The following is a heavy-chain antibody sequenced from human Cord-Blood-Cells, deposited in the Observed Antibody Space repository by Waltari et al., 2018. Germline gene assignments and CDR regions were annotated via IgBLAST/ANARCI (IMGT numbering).Heavy chain of an antibody. CDR2: INHSGST. V-gene: IGHV4-34*01. D-gene: IGHD2-2*01. J-gene: IGHJ6*02. CDR1: GGSFSGYY. Sequence: QVQLQQWGAGLLKPSETMSLTCAVYGGSFSGYYWSWIRQPPGKGLGWIGEINHSGSTNYNPSLKSRVTISVDTSKNQFSLKLSSVTAADTAVYYCARGSDIVVVPAAINYYYYGMDVWGQGTTVTVSS. CDR3: ARGSDIVVVPAAINYYYYGMDV.